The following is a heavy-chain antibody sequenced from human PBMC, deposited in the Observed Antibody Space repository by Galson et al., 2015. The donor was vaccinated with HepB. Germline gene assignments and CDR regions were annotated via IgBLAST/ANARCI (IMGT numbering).Heavy chain of an antibody. CDR2: INSDGSTT. V-gene: IGHV3-74*01. CDR3: ARASSSHPNWFDP. J-gene: IGHJ5*02. Sequence: SLRLSCAASGFTFSTYWMHWVRQAPGKGLVWVSRINSDGSTTNYADSVKGRFTISRDNAKNTLYLQMNSLRVEDTAVYYCARASSSHPNWFDPWGQGTLVTVSS. D-gene: IGHD6-19*01. CDR1: GFTFSTYW.